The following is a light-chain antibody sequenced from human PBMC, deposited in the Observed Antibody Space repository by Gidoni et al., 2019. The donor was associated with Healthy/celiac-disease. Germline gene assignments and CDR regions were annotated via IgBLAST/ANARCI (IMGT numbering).Light chain of an antibody. V-gene: IGKV1-5*03. CDR2: KAS. CDR1: QSISSW. Sequence: DIQMHQSPSTLSASVGDRVTITCRASQSISSWLAWYQQKPGKAPKLLIYKASSLERGVPSRFSGSGSGTEFTLTISSLQPDDFATYYCQQYNSYSVTFGGGTKVEIK. CDR3: QQYNSYSVT. J-gene: IGKJ4*01.